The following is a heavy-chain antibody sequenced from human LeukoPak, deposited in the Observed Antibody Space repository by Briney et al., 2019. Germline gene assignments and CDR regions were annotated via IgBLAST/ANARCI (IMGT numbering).Heavy chain of an antibody. CDR3: ARGNAHAFDI. CDR2: ISYDGSNK. D-gene: IGHD1-1*01. CDR1: GFTFSSYA. J-gene: IGHJ3*02. Sequence: PGGSLRLSCAASGFTFSSYAMHWVRQAPGKGLEWVAVISYDGSNKNYADSVKGRFTISRDNSKNTLYLQMNSLRAEDTAVYFCARGNAHAFDIWGQGTMVTVSS. V-gene: IGHV3-30*04.